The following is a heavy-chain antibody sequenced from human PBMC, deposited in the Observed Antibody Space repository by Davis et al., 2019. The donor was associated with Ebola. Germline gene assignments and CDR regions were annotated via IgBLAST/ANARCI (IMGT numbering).Heavy chain of an antibody. CDR2: IYYSGST. CDR1: GGSISSYY. Sequence: MPSETLSLTCTVSGGSISSYYWSWIRQPPGKGLEWIGYIYYSGSTNYTPSLKSRVTISVDTSKNQFSLKLSSVTAADTAIYYCAREKGSFYGMDVWGQGTTVIVSS. V-gene: IGHV4-59*01. D-gene: IGHD1-26*01. J-gene: IGHJ6*02. CDR3: AREKGSFYGMDV.